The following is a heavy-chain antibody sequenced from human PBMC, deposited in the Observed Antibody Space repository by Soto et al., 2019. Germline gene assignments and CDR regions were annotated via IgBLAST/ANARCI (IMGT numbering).Heavy chain of an antibody. CDR1: GYTFTGYY. V-gene: IGHV1-2*04. Sequence: QVQLVQSGAEVKKPGASVKVSCKASGYTFTGYYMHWVRQAPGQGLEWMGWINPNSGGTNYAQKFQGWVTMTRDTTISKAYMELSRLRSDDTAVYYCARNTMIVVEPSRGSYYYYGMDVWGQRTTVTVSS. D-gene: IGHD3-22*01. CDR2: INPNSGGT. CDR3: ARNTMIVVEPSRGSYYYYGMDV. J-gene: IGHJ6*02.